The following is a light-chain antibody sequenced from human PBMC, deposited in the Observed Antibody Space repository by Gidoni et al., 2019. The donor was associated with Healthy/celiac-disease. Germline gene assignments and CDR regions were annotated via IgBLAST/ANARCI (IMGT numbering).Light chain of an antibody. J-gene: IGKJ1*01. CDR3: QQYGSF. CDR1: QSVSSSY. V-gene: IGKV3-20*01. Sequence: EIVLTQSPGTLSLSPGERATLSCRDSQSVSSSYLAWYQQKPGQAPRLLIYGASSRATGIPDRFSGSGSGTDFTLTISRLEPEDFAVYYCQQYGSFFGQGTKVEIK. CDR2: GAS.